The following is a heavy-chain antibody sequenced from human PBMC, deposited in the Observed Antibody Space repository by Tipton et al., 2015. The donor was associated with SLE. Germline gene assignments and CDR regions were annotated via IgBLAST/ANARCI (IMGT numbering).Heavy chain of an antibody. CDR3: ARVRSARGMRGPAASSSYFCMDV. Sequence: TLSLTCAVYGGSFSGYFWSWIRQLPDKGLEWIGEINHSGSTNYNPSLKSRVTISLDTSKNQFSLKLSSVTAADTAVYYCARVRSARGMRGPAASSSYFCMDVWGKGTTVTVSS. D-gene: IGHD2-2*01. J-gene: IGHJ6*03. CDR2: INHSGST. V-gene: IGHV4-34*01. CDR1: GGSFSGYF.